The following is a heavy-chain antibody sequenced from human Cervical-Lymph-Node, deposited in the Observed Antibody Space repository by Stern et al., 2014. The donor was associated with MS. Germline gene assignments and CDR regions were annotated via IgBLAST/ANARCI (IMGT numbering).Heavy chain of an antibody. Sequence: QVQLVQSGAEVKKPGASVKVSCKASGYTFINHAIHWVRQAPGQRLEWMGWINTGNGNTRYLQKFEGRLTITRDTSASTAYMELSSLRFEDTAVYYCASGARWLQFSRLDYWGQGALITVSS. CDR3: ASGARWLQFSRLDY. CDR2: INTGNGNT. J-gene: IGHJ4*02. V-gene: IGHV1-3*04. CDR1: GYTFINHA. D-gene: IGHD5-24*01.